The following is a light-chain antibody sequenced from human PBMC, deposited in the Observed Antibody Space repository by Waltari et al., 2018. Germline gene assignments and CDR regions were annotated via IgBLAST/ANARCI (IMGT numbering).Light chain of an antibody. J-gene: IGKJ2*01. Sequence: EIVLTQSPGTLSLSPGERATLSCRASQSVSSSYLAWYQQKPGQAPRRLIYGASSRATGSPARFSGSGSGTDFTLTISRLEPEDFAVYYCQQYGSSYTFGQGTKLEIK. CDR2: GAS. V-gene: IGKV3-20*01. CDR1: QSVSSSY. CDR3: QQYGSSYT.